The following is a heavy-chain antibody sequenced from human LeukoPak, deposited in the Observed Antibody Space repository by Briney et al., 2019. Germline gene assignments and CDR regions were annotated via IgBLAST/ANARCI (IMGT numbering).Heavy chain of an antibody. CDR3: ARSSALLTAMVTY. D-gene: IGHD5-18*01. CDR1: GYTFSSYD. Sequence: ASVKVSFKASGYTFSSYDINWVRQATGQGLEWMGWINPNSGGTSYAQKFQGWVTMTRDTSISTAYMELSRLRSDDTAVYYCARSSALLTAMVTYWGQGTLVTVSS. J-gene: IGHJ4*02. CDR2: INPNSGGT. V-gene: IGHV1-2*04.